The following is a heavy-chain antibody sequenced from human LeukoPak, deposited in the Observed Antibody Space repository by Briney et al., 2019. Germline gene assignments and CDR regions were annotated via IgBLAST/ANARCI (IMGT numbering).Heavy chain of an antibody. CDR1: GFTFSSYS. Sequence: GGSLRLSCAASGFTFSSYSMNWVRQAPGKGLEWVSSISSSSSYIYYADSVKGRFTISRGNAKNSLYLQMNSLRAEDTAVYYCARGGYCSGGSCYWDYYYYMDVWGKGTTVTISS. CDR3: ARGGYCSGGSCYWDYYYYMDV. V-gene: IGHV3-21*01. D-gene: IGHD2-15*01. J-gene: IGHJ6*03. CDR2: ISSSSSYI.